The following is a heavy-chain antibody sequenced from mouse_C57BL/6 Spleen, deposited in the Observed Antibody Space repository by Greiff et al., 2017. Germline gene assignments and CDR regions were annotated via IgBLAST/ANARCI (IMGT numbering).Heavy chain of an antibody. Sequence: QVQLQQPGPELVKPGASVKISCKASGYAFSSSWMNWVKQRPGKGLEWIGRFYPGDGDTNYNGKFKGKATLTADKSSSTAYMQLSILTSDDSAVYFDTSYYGYDVAWFAYWGQGTLVTVSA. CDR3: TSYYGYDVAWFAY. J-gene: IGHJ3*01. CDR2: FYPGDGDT. CDR1: GYAFSSSW. D-gene: IGHD2-2*01. V-gene: IGHV1-82*01.